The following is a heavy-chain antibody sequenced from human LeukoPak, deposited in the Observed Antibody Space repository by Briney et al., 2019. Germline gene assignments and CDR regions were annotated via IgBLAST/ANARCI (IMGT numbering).Heavy chain of an antibody. J-gene: IGHJ6*02. Sequence: GGSLRLSCVASGFIFSDYSMNWVRQAPGKGLEWLSFISSKSNYIFYADSVKGRFTISRDNAKNSFYLHMNSLRAEDTALYYCVRDYVNFIGSPDNYYYHGMDVWGQGTTVTVSS. CDR2: ISSKSNYI. D-gene: IGHD3-10*01. CDR3: VRDYVNFIGSPDNYYYHGMDV. CDR1: GFIFSDYS. V-gene: IGHV3-21*06.